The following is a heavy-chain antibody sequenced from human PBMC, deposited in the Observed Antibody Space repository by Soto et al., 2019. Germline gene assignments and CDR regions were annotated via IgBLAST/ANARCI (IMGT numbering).Heavy chain of an antibody. D-gene: IGHD2-2*01. J-gene: IGHJ4*02. CDR3: ATALGCRSTACTLDY. V-gene: IGHV1-69*01. Sequence: QVQLVQSGAEVKKPGSSVKVSCKASGGTFGSYAFSWVRQAPGQGLEWMGGIIPVSGAAHYAQKFQGRVTITADESTSTAYMELRSLSSQDTAVYYCATALGCRSTACTLDYWGQGTRVSVSS. CDR1: GGTFGSYA. CDR2: IIPVSGAA.